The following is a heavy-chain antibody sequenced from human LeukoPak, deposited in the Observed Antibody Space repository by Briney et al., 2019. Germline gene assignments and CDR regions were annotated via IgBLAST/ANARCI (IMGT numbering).Heavy chain of an antibody. CDR3: AKDRGSGWGDFDY. J-gene: IGHJ4*02. Sequence: GGSLRLSCEGSAFIFSGHWMNWVRQTPGKGLEWVASIKEDGSERQYVDSVRGRFSISRDNTKGSLFLQLNSLRAEDTAVYYCAKDRGSGWGDFDYWGQGTLVTVSS. D-gene: IGHD6-19*01. V-gene: IGHV3-7*03. CDR2: IKEDGSER. CDR1: AFIFSGHW.